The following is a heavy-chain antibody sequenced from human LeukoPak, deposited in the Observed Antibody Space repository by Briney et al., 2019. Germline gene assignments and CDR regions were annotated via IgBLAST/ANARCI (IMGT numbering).Heavy chain of an antibody. CDR3: ATVGGPDHSNYFYDNWFDP. J-gene: IGHJ5*02. Sequence: ASVKVSCKVSGYTLTELSMHWVRQAPGKGLEWMGGFDPEDGETIYAQKFQGRVTMTEDTSTDTAYMELSSLRSEDTAVYYCATVGGPDHSNYFYDNWFDPWGQGTLVTVSS. V-gene: IGHV1-24*01. CDR1: GYTLTELS. D-gene: IGHD4-11*01. CDR2: FDPEDGET.